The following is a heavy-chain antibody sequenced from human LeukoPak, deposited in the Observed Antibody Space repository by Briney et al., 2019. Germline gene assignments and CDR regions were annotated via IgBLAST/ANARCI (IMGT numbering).Heavy chain of an antibody. V-gene: IGHV4-59*12. D-gene: IGHD6-13*01. CDR2: IYYSGST. J-gene: IGHJ6*03. CDR3: ARGYSSSWYAYYYYYMDV. CDR1: GGSISSYY. Sequence: SETLSLTCTASGGSISSYYWSWIRQPPGKGLEWIGYIYYSGSTNYNPSLKSRVTMSVDTSKNQFSLKLSSVTAADTAVYYCARGYSSSWYAYYYYYMDVWGKGTTVTISS.